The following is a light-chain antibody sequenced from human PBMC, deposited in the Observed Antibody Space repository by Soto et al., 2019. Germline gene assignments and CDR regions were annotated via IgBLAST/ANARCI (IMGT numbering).Light chain of an antibody. CDR2: EVT. Sequence: QSALTQPASVSGSPGQSITISCTGTSSNVGSYDLVSWYQQHPGKAPKLLIYEVTKRPSGVSNRFSGSKSGNTASLTISGLQAEDEADYACCSYAASNTLIFGGGTKLPVL. V-gene: IGLV2-23*02. CDR1: SSNVGSYDL. CDR3: CSYAASNTLI. J-gene: IGLJ2*01.